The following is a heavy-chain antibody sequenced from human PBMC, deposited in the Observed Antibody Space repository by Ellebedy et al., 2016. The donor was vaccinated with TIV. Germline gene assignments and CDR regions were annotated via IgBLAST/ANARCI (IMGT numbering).Heavy chain of an antibody. V-gene: IGHV3-23*01. CDR1: GFIFSNYA. D-gene: IGHD4-17*01. Sequence: GESLKISCAASGFIFSNYAMSWVRQAAGKGLEWVAATRGSGGLSYYADSVKGRFTISRDNSKNSLYLQMSGLRAEDTAVYYCAKASDYEIPPHWLDPWGQGTLVTVSS. J-gene: IGHJ5*02. CDR2: TRGSGGLS. CDR3: AKASDYEIPPHWLDP.